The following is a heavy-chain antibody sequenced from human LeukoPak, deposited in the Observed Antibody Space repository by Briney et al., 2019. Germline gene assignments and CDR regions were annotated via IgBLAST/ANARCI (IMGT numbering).Heavy chain of an antibody. CDR1: GYTFTSYY. J-gene: IGHJ6*02. CDR2: ISPSGGST. V-gene: IGHV1-46*01. D-gene: IGHD1-26*01. CDR3: ARDRLLHNGYGMDV. Sequence: GASVKVSCKASGYTFTSYYMHWVRLAPGQGLEWMGIISPSGGSTRYAQKFQGRVTMTRDTSTSTVYMELSSLRSEDTAVYYCARDRLLHNGYGMDVWGQGTTVTVSS.